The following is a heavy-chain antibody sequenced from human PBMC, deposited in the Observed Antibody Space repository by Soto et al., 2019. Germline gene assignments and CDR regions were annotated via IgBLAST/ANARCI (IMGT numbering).Heavy chain of an antibody. CDR3: AREGGVDYGWRSWGETTYYDFWAAPTQYGMDV. CDR1: GGSISSSSYY. J-gene: IGHJ6*02. V-gene: IGHV4-39*01. D-gene: IGHD3-3*01. Sequence: QLQLQESGPGLVKPSETLSLTCTVSGGSISSSSYYWGWIRQPPGKGLEWIGSIYYSGSTYYNPSLKSRVTISVDTSKNQCSLKLSSVTAADTAVYYCAREGGVDYGWRSWGETTYYDFWAAPTQYGMDVWGQGTTVTVSS. CDR2: IYYSGST.